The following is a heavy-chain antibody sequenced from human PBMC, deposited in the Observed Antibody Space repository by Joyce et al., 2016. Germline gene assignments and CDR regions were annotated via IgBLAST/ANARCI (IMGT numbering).Heavy chain of an antibody. Sequence: QVQLQESGPGLVKPLQTLSLTCTVSGGSISSADYHWTWIRQPPGKGLEWIGYSYYSGSTYYNPSVKSRLTISLDTSKNQFSLELTSVTAADTAVYYCVRDTYYGSGSFWALDYWGQGTLVTVSS. J-gene: IGHJ4*02. D-gene: IGHD3-10*01. CDR3: VRDTYYGSGSFWALDY. V-gene: IGHV4-30-4*01. CDR2: SYYSGST. CDR1: GGSISSADYH.